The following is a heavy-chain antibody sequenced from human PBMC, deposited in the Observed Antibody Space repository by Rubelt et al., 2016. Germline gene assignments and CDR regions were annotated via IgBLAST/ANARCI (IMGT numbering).Heavy chain of an antibody. Sequence: QVQLVESGGGVVQPGRSLRLSCAASGFTFSSYDMLWVRQAPGQGPGRGALISYDGSNKYYVDSVKGRFTISRDNSKNTLYLQMNSLRAEDTAVYYCAREITPADLDWGQGTLVTVSS. D-gene: IGHD2-2*01. CDR2: ISYDGSNK. J-gene: IGHJ4*02. CDR3: AREITPADLD. CDR1: GFTFSSYD. V-gene: IGHV3-30*04.